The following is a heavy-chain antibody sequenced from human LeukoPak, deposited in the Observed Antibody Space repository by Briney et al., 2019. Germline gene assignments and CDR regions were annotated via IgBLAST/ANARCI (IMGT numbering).Heavy chain of an antibody. Sequence: ASVKVSCKASGYTFTGYYMHWVRQAPGQGLEWMGWINPNSGGTNYAQKFQGRVTMTRDTSISTAYMELSRLRSDDTAVYYCARGSYYYDSSGYYMVWFDPWGQGTLVTVSS. CDR2: INPNSGGT. D-gene: IGHD3-22*01. CDR3: ARGSYYYDSSGYYMVWFDP. CDR1: GYTFTGYY. V-gene: IGHV1-2*02. J-gene: IGHJ5*02.